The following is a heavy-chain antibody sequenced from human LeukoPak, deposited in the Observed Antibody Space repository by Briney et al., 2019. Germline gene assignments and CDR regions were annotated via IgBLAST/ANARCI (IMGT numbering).Heavy chain of an antibody. J-gene: IGHJ5*02. V-gene: IGHV1-3*01. Sequence: GASVKVSCKASGYTFTSYGISWVRQAPGQRLEWMGWINAGNGNTKYSQKFQGRVTITKDTSASTAYMELSSLRSEDTAVYYCARGTRITIFGVVIMGWFDPWGQGTLVTVSS. CDR3: ARGTRITIFGVVIMGWFDP. CDR2: INAGNGNT. CDR1: GYTFTSYG. D-gene: IGHD3-3*01.